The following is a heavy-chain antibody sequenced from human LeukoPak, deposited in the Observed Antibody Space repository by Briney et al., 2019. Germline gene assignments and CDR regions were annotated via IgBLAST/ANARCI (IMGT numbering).Heavy chain of an antibody. CDR2: MYYSGST. J-gene: IGHJ5*02. CDR1: GGSISSGDYY. V-gene: IGHV4-30-4*01. D-gene: IGHD3-22*01. CDR3: ARPFYYDSRIDP. Sequence: SETLSLTCTVSGGSISSGDYYWSWIRQPPGKGLEWIAYMYYSGSTYYNPSLKSRVTMSADTSKNQLSLKLSSVTAADTAVYYCARPFYYDSRIDPWGQGILVTVSS.